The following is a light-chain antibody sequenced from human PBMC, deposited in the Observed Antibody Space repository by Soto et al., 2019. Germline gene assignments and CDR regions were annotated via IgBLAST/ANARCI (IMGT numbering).Light chain of an antibody. CDR3: GSWDSSLNTYV. CDR2: ASD. Sequence: QSVLTQPPSVSAAPGQKVTISCSGGSSNIGNYYVSWYQQLPGVAPKLLIFASDKRPSGIPDRFSGSQSGASGTLDITGLQTGDEADYYCGSWDSSLNTYVFGTGTKLTVL. CDR1: SSNIGNYY. J-gene: IGLJ1*01. V-gene: IGLV1-51*01.